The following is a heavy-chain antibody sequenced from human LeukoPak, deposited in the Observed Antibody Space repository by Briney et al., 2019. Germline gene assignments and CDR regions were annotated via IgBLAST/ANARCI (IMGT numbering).Heavy chain of an antibody. CDR3: ARLYGSGSYYPKYKPPHFDY. CDR2: IYYSGST. Sequence: SETLSLTCTVSGGSISNNYWSWIRQPPGKGLEWIGYIYYSGSTYYNPSLKSRVTISVDTSKNQFSLKLSSVTAADTAVYYCARLYGSGSYYPKYKPPHFDYWGQGTLVTVSS. D-gene: IGHD3-10*01. V-gene: IGHV4-59*04. J-gene: IGHJ4*02. CDR1: GGSISNNY.